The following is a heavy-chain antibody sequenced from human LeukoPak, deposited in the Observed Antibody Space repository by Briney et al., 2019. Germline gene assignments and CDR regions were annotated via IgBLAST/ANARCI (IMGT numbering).Heavy chain of an antibody. J-gene: IGHJ4*01. Sequence: GGSLKLSCAASGFTFSSYSMNWVRQAPGKGLEWVPSISSSSSYIYYADSVKGRFTISRDNAKNSLYLQMNSLRAEDTAVYYCARGPYCSGGSCYRIPTYWGQEPWSPSPQ. CDR3: ARGPYCSGGSCYRIPTY. V-gene: IGHV3-21*01. CDR1: GFTFSSYS. D-gene: IGHD2-15*01. CDR2: ISSSSSYI.